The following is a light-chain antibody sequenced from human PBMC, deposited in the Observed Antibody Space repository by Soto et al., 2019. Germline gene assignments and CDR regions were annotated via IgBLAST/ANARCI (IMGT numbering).Light chain of an antibody. V-gene: IGKV3-11*01. CDR2: DTS. CDR1: QSVSRY. J-gene: IGKJ4*01. Sequence: EIGLTQSPATLSLSPGDRATLSCRASQSVSRYLAGYQQKPGQAPRLLIHDTSTRATGVPDTFIGSGSGTEFTLTISSLEPEDCAMYYCQQRFSWPPTFGGGTNVEIK. CDR3: QQRFSWPPT.